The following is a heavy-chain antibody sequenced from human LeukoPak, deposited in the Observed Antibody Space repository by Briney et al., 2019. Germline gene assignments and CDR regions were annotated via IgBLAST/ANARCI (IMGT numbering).Heavy chain of an antibody. CDR1: GGSIRSGDDY. CDR3: ARRVVVVIVGQKNWFDP. J-gene: IGHJ5*02. D-gene: IGHD2-2*01. Sequence: SETLSLTCTVSGGSIRSGDDYWGWIRQPPGKGLEWIGSIHYSGTTHYNPSLKSRVTISADTYKNQISLRLSSVTAADTAVYYCARRVVVVIVGQKNWFDPWGQETLVTVSS. CDR2: IHYSGTT. V-gene: IGHV4-39*01.